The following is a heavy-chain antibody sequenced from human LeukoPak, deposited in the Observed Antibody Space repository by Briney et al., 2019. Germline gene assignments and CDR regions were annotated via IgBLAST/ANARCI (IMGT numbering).Heavy chain of an antibody. V-gene: IGHV3-7*01. D-gene: IGHD6-19*01. Sequence: QTGGSLRLSCAASGFTFSSYWMSWVRQAPGKGLEWVANIKQDGSEKYYVDSVKGRFTISRDNAKNSLYLQMNSLRAEDTAVYYCAREVSKQWLANYFDYWGQGTLVTVSS. J-gene: IGHJ4*02. CDR1: GFTFSSYW. CDR3: AREVSKQWLANYFDY. CDR2: IKQDGSEK.